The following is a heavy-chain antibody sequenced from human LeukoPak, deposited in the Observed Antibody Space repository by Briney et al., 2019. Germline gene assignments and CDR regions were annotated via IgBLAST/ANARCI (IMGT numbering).Heavy chain of an antibody. CDR1: GYTFTGYY. CDR2: INPNSGGT. V-gene: IGHV1-2*07. J-gene: IGHJ5*02. CDR3: ARDISVRDAAWWFNP. Sequence: ASVKVSCKASGYTFTGYYMHWVRQAPGQGLEWMGWINPNSGGTSYAHKFQGRITLTRDMSTSTDYLELSSLRSDDTAVYYCARDISVRDAAWWFNPWGQGTLVTVSS. D-gene: IGHD5-24*01.